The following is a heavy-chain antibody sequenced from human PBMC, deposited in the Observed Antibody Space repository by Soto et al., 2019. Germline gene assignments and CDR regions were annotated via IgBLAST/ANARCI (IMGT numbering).Heavy chain of an antibody. CDR1: GFTFSSYG. V-gene: IGHV3-33*01. CDR3: ARALRPWPSYSSGCLGY. Sequence: PGGSLRLSCAASGFTFSSYGMHWVRQAPGKGLEWVAVIWYDGSNKYYADSVKGRFTISRDNSKNTLYLQMNSLRAEDTAVYYCARALRPWPSYSSGCLGYWGQGTLVTVSS. J-gene: IGHJ4*02. CDR2: IWYDGSNK. D-gene: IGHD6-19*01.